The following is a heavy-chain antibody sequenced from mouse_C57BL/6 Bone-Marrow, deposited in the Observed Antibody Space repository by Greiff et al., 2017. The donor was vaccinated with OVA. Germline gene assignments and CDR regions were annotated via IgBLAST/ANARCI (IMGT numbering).Heavy chain of an antibody. CDR3: ARGDYYDYPYWYFDV. CDR1: GYTFTSYW. CDR2: IDPSDSYT. Sequence: VQLQQPGAELVMPGASVKLSCKASGYTFTSYWMHWVKQRPGQGLEWIGEIDPSDSYTNYNQKFKGKSTLTVDKSSSTAYMQLSSLTSEDSAVYYCARGDYYDYPYWYFDVWGTGTTVTVSS. D-gene: IGHD2-4*01. J-gene: IGHJ1*03. V-gene: IGHV1-69*01.